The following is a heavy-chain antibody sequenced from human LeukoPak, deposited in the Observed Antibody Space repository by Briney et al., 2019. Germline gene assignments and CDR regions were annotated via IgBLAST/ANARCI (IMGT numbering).Heavy chain of an antibody. D-gene: IGHD3-22*01. Sequence: GASVKVSCKASGYTFTSYGISWVRLAPGQGLEGMGWISAYNGNTNYAQKLQGRVTMTTDTTTSTAYMELRSLRSDATAVYYCATWGFYDSSGYLAYWGQGTLVTVSS. V-gene: IGHV1-18*01. J-gene: IGHJ4*02. CDR1: GYTFTSYG. CDR2: ISAYNGNT. CDR3: ATWGFYDSSGYLAY.